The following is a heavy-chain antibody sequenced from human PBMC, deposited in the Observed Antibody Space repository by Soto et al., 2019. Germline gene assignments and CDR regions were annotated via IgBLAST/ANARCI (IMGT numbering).Heavy chain of an antibody. CDR3: AILWCGALFLEGFDP. Sequence: PSETLSLTCTVSARSISSRSYDWGWLRQPPGNGLEWIGRIYYSGSTYYNPSLKRRVTISVDTSKHQFSLKLSSVTAADPAVYYCAILWCGALFLEGFDPWGQGTLVTVSS. CDR2: IYYSGST. J-gene: IGHJ5*02. CDR1: ARSISSRSYD. V-gene: IGHV4-39*01. D-gene: IGHD3-10*01.